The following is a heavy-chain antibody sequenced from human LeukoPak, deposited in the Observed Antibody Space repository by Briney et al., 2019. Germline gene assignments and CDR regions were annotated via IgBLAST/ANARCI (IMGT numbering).Heavy chain of an antibody. CDR2: ITCDSKYI. CDR1: GFTFSSYS. J-gene: IGHJ4*02. CDR3: ARDFDYGDY. V-gene: IGHV3-21*01. Sequence: GGSLRLSCAASGFTFSSYSMNWVRQAPGKGLEWVSSITCDSKYIYYADSVRGRFTISRDNAKNSLYLQMNSLRAEDTAVYYCARDFDYGDYWGQGTLVTVSS.